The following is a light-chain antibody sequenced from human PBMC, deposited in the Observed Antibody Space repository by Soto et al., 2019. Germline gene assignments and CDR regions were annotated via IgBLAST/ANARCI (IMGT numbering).Light chain of an antibody. Sequence: EITQSQSILSASVGDRVTITFWASQSISSWLAWYQQKPGKAPNLLIHKASHLESGVPSRFSGSGSGTEFTLTISSLQPGDFATYYCQHYNTYPWTFGQGTKV. CDR3: QHYNTYPWT. CDR1: QSISSW. J-gene: IGKJ1*01. V-gene: IGKV1-5*03. CDR2: KAS.